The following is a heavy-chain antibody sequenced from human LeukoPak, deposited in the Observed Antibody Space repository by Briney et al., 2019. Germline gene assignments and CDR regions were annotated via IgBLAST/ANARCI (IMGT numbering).Heavy chain of an antibody. V-gene: IGHV3-48*04. CDR3: AREGIAVATHAFDI. CDR1: GFTFSSYS. J-gene: IGHJ3*02. CDR2: ITDTGRAV. D-gene: IGHD6-19*01. Sequence: GGSLRLSCAASGFTFSSYSMNWVRQAPGKGLEWVSYITDTGRAVYYADSVRGRFTISRDNAKNSLYLQMNSLRAEDTAVYYCAREGIAVATHAFDIWGQGTMVTVSS.